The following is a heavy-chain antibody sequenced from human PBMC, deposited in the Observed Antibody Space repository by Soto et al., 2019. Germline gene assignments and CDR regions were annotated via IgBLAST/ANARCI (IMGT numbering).Heavy chain of an antibody. CDR1: GFTFSSYA. D-gene: IGHD4-17*01. Sequence: GGSLRLSCAASGFTFSSYAMSWVRQAPGKGLEWVSAISGSGGSKYYADSVKGRFTISRDNSKNTLYLQMNSLRAEDTAVYYCAKYHYSTFPPMTTVTHFDYWGQGTLVTVSS. CDR2: ISGSGGSK. J-gene: IGHJ4*02. CDR3: AKYHYSTFPPMTTVTHFDY. V-gene: IGHV3-23*01.